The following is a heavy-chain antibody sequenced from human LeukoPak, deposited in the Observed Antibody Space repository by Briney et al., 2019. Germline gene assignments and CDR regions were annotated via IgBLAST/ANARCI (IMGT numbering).Heavy chain of an antibody. Sequence: GGSLRLSCAASGFTFDDYAMHWVRHAPGKGLEWVSGISWNSGSIGYADSVKGRFTISRDNAKNSLYLQMNSLRAEDTAVYYCARTMVRGVIIDYWGQGTLVTVSS. D-gene: IGHD3-10*01. CDR1: GFTFDDYA. CDR2: ISWNSGSI. V-gene: IGHV3-9*01. J-gene: IGHJ4*02. CDR3: ARTMVRGVIIDY.